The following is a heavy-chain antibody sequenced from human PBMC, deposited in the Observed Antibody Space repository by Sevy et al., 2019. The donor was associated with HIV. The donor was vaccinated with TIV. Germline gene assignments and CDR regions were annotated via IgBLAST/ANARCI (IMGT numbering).Heavy chain of an antibody. Sequence: GGSLRLSCAASGFTFSSYGMHWVRQAPGKGLEWVAVISYDGSNKYYADSVKGRFTISRDNSKNTLYLQMNSLRAEDTDVYYCAKDLKPRYCSGGSCYRLGHGMDVWGQGTTVTVSS. V-gene: IGHV3-30*18. CDR1: GFTFSSYG. CDR2: ISYDGSNK. J-gene: IGHJ6*02. CDR3: AKDLKPRYCSGGSCYRLGHGMDV. D-gene: IGHD2-15*01.